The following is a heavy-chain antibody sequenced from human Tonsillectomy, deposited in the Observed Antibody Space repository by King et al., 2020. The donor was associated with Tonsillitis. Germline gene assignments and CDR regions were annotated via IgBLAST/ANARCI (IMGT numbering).Heavy chain of an antibody. D-gene: IGHD2-2*01. CDR1: GFTFSSYA. V-gene: IGHV3-23*04. Sequence: VQLVESGGGLVQPGGSLRLSCAASGFTFSSYATSWVLQAPGKGLEWASALRGTGGRSYYADSVKGRFTISRDNSKNTLFLQMNSLRAEDTAGYYCAKGGCSSTSCYYDCDYWGQGTLVTVSS. CDR3: AKGGCSSTSCYYDCDY. J-gene: IGHJ4*02. CDR2: LRGTGGRS.